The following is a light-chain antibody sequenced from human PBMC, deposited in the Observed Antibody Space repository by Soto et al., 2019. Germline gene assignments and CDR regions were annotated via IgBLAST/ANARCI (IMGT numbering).Light chain of an antibody. CDR3: PQYGSSPT. Sequence: EIVLTQSPGTLSLSPGESATLSCRASQSVSSSYLAWYQQKPGQAPRLLIYGASSRATGIPDRFSGSGSGTDFTLTISRLEPEDFAVYYCPQYGSSPTFGQGTKVEIK. J-gene: IGKJ1*01. CDR2: GAS. CDR1: QSVSSSY. V-gene: IGKV3-20*01.